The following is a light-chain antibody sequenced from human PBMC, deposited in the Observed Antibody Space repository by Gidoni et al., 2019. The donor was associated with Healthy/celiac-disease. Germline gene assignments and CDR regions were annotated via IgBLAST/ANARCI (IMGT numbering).Light chain of an antibody. CDR3: QQYDNLPLT. Sequence: DIQMTQSPSSLSASVGDRVTTTCQASQDISNYLNWYRQKPGKAPKLLIYDASNLETGVPSRFSGSGSGTDFTFTISSLQPEDIATYYCQQYDNLPLTFGGGTKVEIK. CDR1: QDISNY. V-gene: IGKV1-33*01. J-gene: IGKJ4*01. CDR2: DAS.